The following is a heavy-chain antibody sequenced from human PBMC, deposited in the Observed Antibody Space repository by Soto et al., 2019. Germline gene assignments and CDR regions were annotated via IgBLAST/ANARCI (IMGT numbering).Heavy chain of an antibody. Sequence: GGSLRLSCAASGFTFSSYSMNWVRQAPGKGLEWVSYISSSSSTIYYADSVKGRFTISRNNAKNSLYLQMNSLRAEDTAVYYCARWDYYPRAFDIWGQGTMVTVSS. V-gene: IGHV3-48*01. CDR2: ISSSSSTI. CDR3: ARWDYYPRAFDI. D-gene: IGHD3-10*01. J-gene: IGHJ3*02. CDR1: GFTFSSYS.